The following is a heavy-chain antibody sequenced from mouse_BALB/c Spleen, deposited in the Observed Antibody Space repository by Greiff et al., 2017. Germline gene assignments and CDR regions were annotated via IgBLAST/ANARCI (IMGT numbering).Heavy chain of an antibody. CDR2: ISSGSSTI. CDR3: ARGGGSSYPYAMDY. J-gene: IGHJ4*01. V-gene: IGHV5-17*02. CDR1: GFTFSSFG. D-gene: IGHD1-1*01. Sequence: EVMLVESGGGLVKPGGSLKLSCAASGFTFSSFGMHWVRQAPEKGLEWVAYISSGSSTIYYADTVKGRFTISRDNPKNTLFLQMTSLRSEDTAMYYCARGGGSSYPYAMDYWGQGTSVTVSS.